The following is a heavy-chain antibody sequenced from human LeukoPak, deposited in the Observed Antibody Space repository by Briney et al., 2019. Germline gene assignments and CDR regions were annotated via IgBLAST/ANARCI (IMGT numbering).Heavy chain of an antibody. CDR2: ISGSGGST. Sequence: PGGSLRLSCAASGFTFSSYAMSWVRQAPGKGLEWVSAISGSGGSTYYADSVKGRFTISRDNSKNTLYLQMNSLRAEDTAVYYCAKQGDSSGWYVSLDWVDYWGQGTLVTVSS. CDR1: GFTFSSYA. D-gene: IGHD6-19*01. J-gene: IGHJ4*02. CDR3: AKQGDSSGWYVSLDWVDY. V-gene: IGHV3-23*01.